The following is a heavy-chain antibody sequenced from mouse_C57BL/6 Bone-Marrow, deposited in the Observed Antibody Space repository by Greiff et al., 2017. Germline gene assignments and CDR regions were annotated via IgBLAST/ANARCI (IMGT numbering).Heavy chain of an antibody. CDR1: GYTFTSYW. V-gene: IGHV1-61*01. Sequence: QVQLQQPGAELVRPGSSVKLSCKASGYTFTSYWMDWVKQRPGQGLEWIGNIYPSDSETHYNQKFKDKATLTVDKSSSTAYMQLSSLTSEDSAVYYCERMITTSEGYWGQGTTLTVSS. D-gene: IGHD1-1*01. CDR3: ERMITTSEGY. J-gene: IGHJ2*01. CDR2: IYPSDSET.